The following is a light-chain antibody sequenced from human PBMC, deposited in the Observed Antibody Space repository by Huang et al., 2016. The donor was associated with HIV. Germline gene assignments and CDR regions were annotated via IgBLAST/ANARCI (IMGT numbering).Light chain of an antibody. CDR3: QQRSNWPRMYT. J-gene: IGKJ2*01. CDR1: KSVSSY. Sequence: EIVLTQSPATLSLSPGESATLSCRASKSVSSYLAWYKQQPGQAPRLLIYDASNRATGIPARCSGSGSGTDFTLTISSLEPEDFAVYYCQQRSNWPRMYTFGQGTKLEIK. V-gene: IGKV3-11*01. CDR2: DAS.